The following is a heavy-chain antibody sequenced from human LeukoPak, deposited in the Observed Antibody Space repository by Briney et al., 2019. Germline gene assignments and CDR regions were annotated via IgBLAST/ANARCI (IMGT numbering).Heavy chain of an antibody. Sequence: GESLKISCKGSGYSFTSYWIGWVRQMPGKGLEWMGIIYPGDSDTRYGPSFQGQVTISADKSISTAYLQWSSLKASDTAMYYCARYHSGGWYRNSYFQHWGQGTLVTVSS. CDR2: IYPGDSDT. J-gene: IGHJ1*01. CDR3: ARYHSGGWYRNSYFQH. CDR1: GYSFTSYW. V-gene: IGHV5-51*01. D-gene: IGHD6-19*01.